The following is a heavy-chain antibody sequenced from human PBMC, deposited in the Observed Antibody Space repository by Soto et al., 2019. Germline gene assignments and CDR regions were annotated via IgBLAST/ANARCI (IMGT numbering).Heavy chain of an antibody. V-gene: IGHV3-23*01. J-gene: IGHJ6*03. CDR2: ISGSGGST. D-gene: IGHD2-2*01. Sequence: EVQLLESGGGLVQPGGSLRLSCAASGFTFSSYAMSWVRQAPGKGLEWVSAISGSGGSTYYADSVKGRFTISRDNSKNTLYLQMNSLRAEETAVYYCAKGGHYCSSTSCYFSYYYMDVWGKGTTVTVSS. CDR1: GFTFSSYA. CDR3: AKGGHYCSSTSCYFSYYYMDV.